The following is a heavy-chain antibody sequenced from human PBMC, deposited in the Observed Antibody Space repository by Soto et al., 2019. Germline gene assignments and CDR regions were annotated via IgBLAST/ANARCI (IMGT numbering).Heavy chain of an antibody. CDR1: GFTFDTYW. CDR3: ARGGAYSYGPYYYYMDV. J-gene: IGHJ6*03. D-gene: IGHD5-18*01. V-gene: IGHV3-74*01. CDR2: INNAGSST. Sequence: PGGSLRLSCAASGFTFDTYWMHWVRQAPGKGLVWVSRINNAGSSTNYADSVKGRVTLSRDNAKNTLYLQINSLRAEDTAVYYCARGGAYSYGPYYYYMDVWGKGTTVTVSS.